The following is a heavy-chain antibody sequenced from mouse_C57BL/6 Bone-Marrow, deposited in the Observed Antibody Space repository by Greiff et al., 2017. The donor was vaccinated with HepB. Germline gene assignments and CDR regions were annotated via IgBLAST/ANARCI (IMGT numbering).Heavy chain of an antibody. CDR1: GYTFTSYW. V-gene: IGHV1-5*01. D-gene: IGHD2-3*01. CDR2: IYPGNSDT. CDR3: TRRDGSPHVDV. J-gene: IGHJ1*03. Sequence: EVQLQESGTVLARPGASVKMSCKTSGYTFTSYWMHWVKQRPGQGLEWIGAIYPGNSDTSYNQKFKGKAKLTAATSASTAYMELSSLTNEDSAVYYCTRRDGSPHVDVWGTGTTVTVSS.